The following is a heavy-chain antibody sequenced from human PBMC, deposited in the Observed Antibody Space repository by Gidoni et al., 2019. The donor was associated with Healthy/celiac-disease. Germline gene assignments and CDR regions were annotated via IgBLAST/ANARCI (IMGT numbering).Heavy chain of an antibody. CDR3: TCQREDYYDSSGYFDY. D-gene: IGHD3-22*01. CDR2: IRRNAYGGTT. J-gene: IGHJ4*02. V-gene: IGHV3-49*03. Sequence: EVQPWQSGGGAVQPARALRLTGTASGYTFGDDPLNWFRQAPGKGLKWVGFIRRNAYGGTTEYASSVKGRFTISRDDSKRIAYLQMNSLKTDDTAVYYCTCQREDYYDSSGYFDYWGQVTLVTVSS. CDR1: GYTFGDDP.